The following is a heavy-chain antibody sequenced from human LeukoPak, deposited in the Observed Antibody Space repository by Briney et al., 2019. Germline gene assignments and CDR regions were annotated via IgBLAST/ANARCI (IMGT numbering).Heavy chain of an antibody. CDR3: ARGIVGATWGRCY. V-gene: IGHV3-9*01. D-gene: IGHD1-26*01. J-gene: IGHJ4*02. CDR1: GFTFDDYA. CDR2: ISWNSGSI. Sequence: GGSLRLSCAASGFTFDDYAMHWVRQAPGKGLEWVSGISWNSGSIGYADSVKGRFTISRDNAKNSLYLQMNSLRAEDTALYYCARGIVGATWGRCYWGQGTLVTVSS.